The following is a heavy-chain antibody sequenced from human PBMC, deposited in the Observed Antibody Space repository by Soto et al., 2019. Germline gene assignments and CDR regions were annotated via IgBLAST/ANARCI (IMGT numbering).Heavy chain of an antibody. Sequence: VGSLRLSCAASGFTFSSYAMHWVRQARGKGLEWVAVISYDGSNKYYADSVKGRFTISRDNSKNTLYLQMNSLRAEDTAVYYCARDLDSSSWFNYYYYYGMDVWGQGTTVTVSS. V-gene: IGHV3-30-3*01. CDR3: ARDLDSSSWFNYYYYYGMDV. D-gene: IGHD6-13*01. CDR2: ISYDGSNK. CDR1: GFTFSSYA. J-gene: IGHJ6*02.